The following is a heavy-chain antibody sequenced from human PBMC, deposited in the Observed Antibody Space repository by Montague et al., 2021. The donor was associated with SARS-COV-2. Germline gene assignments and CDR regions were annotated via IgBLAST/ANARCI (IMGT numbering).Heavy chain of an antibody. CDR1: GGSISSYY. Sequence: SETLSLTCTVSGGSISSYYWSWIRQPPGKGLEWIGYIYYSGSTNYNPSLKSRVTISVDTSKNQFSLKLSSVTAAVTAVYYCARSHHITIFGVGLSSYYGMDVWGQGTTATVS. CDR3: ARSHHITIFGVGLSSYYGMDV. D-gene: IGHD3-3*01. V-gene: IGHV4-59*01. J-gene: IGHJ6*02. CDR2: IYYSGST.